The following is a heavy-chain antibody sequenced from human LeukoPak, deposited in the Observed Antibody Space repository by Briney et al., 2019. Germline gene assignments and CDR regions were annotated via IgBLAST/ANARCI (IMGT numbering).Heavy chain of an antibody. Sequence: SVKVSCKASGGTFSSYAISWVRQAPGQGFEWMGGIIPIFGTANYAQKFQGRVTITTDESTSTAYMELSSLRSEDTAVYYYARGEYSYGPYYYYMDVWGKGTTVTVSS. V-gene: IGHV1-69*05. D-gene: IGHD5-18*01. CDR3: ARGEYSYGPYYYYMDV. CDR1: GGTFSSYA. CDR2: IIPIFGTA. J-gene: IGHJ6*03.